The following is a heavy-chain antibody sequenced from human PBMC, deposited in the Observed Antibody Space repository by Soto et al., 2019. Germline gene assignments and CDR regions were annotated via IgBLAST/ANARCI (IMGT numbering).Heavy chain of an antibody. J-gene: IGHJ5*02. V-gene: IGHV3-30*18. D-gene: IGHD6-19*01. Sequence: GGSLRLSCAASGFTFSSYGMHWVRQAPGKGLEWVAVISYDGSNKYYADSVKGRFTISRDNSKNTLYLQMNSLRAEDTAVYYCAKAEWLVLGWFDPWGQGTLVTVSS. CDR2: ISYDGSNK. CDR1: GFTFSSYG. CDR3: AKAEWLVLGWFDP.